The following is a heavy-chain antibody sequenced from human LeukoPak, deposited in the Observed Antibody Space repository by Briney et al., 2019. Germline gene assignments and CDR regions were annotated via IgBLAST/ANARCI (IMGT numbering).Heavy chain of an antibody. D-gene: IGHD3-10*01. CDR1: GYTFTSYA. CDR2: INTNTGNP. J-gene: IGHJ4*02. V-gene: IGHV7-4-1*02. Sequence: ASVKVSCKASGYTFTSYAMNWVRQAPGQGLEWMGWINTNTGNPTYAQGFTGRFVFSLDTSVSTAYLQISSLKAEDTAVYYCAREFYGSGSYYPDYWGQGTLVTVSS. CDR3: AREFYGSGSYYPDY.